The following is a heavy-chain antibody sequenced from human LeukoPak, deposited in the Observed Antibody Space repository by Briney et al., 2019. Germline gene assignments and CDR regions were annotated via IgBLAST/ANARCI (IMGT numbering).Heavy chain of an antibody. J-gene: IGHJ3*02. D-gene: IGHD4-23*01. CDR2: INHSGST. V-gene: IGHV4-34*01. CDR3: AISTVVTPLYAFDI. Sequence: SETLSLACAVYGGSFSGYYWSWIRQPPGKGLEWIGEINHSGSTNYNPSLKSRVTISVDTSKNQFSLKLSSVTVADTAVYYCAISTVVTPLYAFDIWGQGTMVTVSS. CDR1: GGSFSGYY.